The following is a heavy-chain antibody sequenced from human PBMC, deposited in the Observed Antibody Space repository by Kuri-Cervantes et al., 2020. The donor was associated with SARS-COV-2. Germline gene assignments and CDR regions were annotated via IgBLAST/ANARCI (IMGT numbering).Heavy chain of an antibody. CDR3: ARDQVSAAAGTGGSDY. D-gene: IGHD6-13*01. Sequence: SETLSLTCAVSGGSISSGGYYWSWIRQPPGKGLEWIGYIYHSGSTYYNPSLKSRVTISVDRSKNQFSLKLSSVTAADTAVYYCARDQVSAAAGTGGSDYWGQGTLVTVSS. CDR1: GGSISSGGYY. J-gene: IGHJ4*02. V-gene: IGHV4-30-2*01. CDR2: IYHSGST.